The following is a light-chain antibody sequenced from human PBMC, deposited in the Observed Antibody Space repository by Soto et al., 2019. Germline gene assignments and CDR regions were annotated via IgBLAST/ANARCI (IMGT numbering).Light chain of an antibody. V-gene: IGLV2-14*03. CDR3: SSYTTTTTLV. CDR2: EVS. Sequence: QSVLTQPASVSGSPGQSITISCTGTTNDVGGFNYVSWYQQLPGKAPKVVIFEVSYRPSGISNRFSGSKSGNTASLTISGLQPQDEADYYCSSYTTTTTLVFGTGTQLPVL. J-gene: IGLJ1*01. CDR1: TNDVGGFNY.